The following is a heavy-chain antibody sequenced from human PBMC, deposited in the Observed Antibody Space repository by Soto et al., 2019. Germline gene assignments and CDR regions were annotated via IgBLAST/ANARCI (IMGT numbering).Heavy chain of an antibody. J-gene: IGHJ4*02. CDR3: ARDHPHSYGIYYFDY. CDR2: IYSSGST. D-gene: IGHD5-18*01. CDR1: GGSISSGDYY. V-gene: IGHV4-61*08. Sequence: SETRSLTCTVSGGSISSGDYYWNWIRQAPGKGLEWIGYIYSSGSTNYNPSLKSRVTISADTSKNQVSLKLTSVTAADTAVYYCARDHPHSYGIYYFDYWGQGTLVTVSS.